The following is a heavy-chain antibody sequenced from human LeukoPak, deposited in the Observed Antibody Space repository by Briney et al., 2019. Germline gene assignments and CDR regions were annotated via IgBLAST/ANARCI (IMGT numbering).Heavy chain of an antibody. J-gene: IGHJ4*02. V-gene: IGHV1-46*01. D-gene: IGHD3-3*01. CDR3: ARDLPPTDYDFWSGSQSPDY. CDR2: INPSGGST. CDR1: GYTFTSYY. Sequence: APVKVSCKASGYTFTSYYMHWVRQAPGQGLEWMGIINPSGGSTSYAQKFQGRVTMTRDTSTSTVYMELSSLRSEDTAVYYCARDLPPTDYDFWSGSQSPDYWGQGTLVTVSS.